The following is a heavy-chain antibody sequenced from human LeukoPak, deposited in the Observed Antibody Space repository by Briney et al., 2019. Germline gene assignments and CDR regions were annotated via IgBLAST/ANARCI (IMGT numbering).Heavy chain of an antibody. CDR2: ISWNSGSI. J-gene: IGHJ6*02. CDR3: AKAARYSSSWYYYYGMDV. D-gene: IGHD6-13*01. CDR1: GFTFDDYA. Sequence: GRSLRLSCAASGFTFDDYAMHWVRQAPGKGLEWVSGISWNSGSIGYADSVKGRFTNSRDNAKNSLYLQMNSLRAEDTALYYCAKAARYSSSWYYYYGMDVWGQGTTVTVSS. V-gene: IGHV3-9*01.